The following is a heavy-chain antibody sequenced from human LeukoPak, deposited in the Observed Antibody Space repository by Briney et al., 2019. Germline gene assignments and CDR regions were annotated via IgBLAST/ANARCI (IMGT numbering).Heavy chain of an antibody. Sequence: GGSLRLSCAASGFTYSSYAMTWVRQAPDKGLEWVSAISGSDGSTYYADSVKGRFTISRDDSQNTLYLQMNSLSAEDTAVYYCAKVETSGGANCYALDYWGQGTLVTVSS. CDR1: GFTYSSYA. V-gene: IGHV3-23*01. D-gene: IGHD2-2*01. CDR3: AKVETSGGANCYALDY. CDR2: ISGSDGST. J-gene: IGHJ4*02.